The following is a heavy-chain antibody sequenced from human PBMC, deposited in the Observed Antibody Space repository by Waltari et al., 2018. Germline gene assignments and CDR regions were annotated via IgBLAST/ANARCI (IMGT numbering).Heavy chain of an antibody. CDR1: GGSFSGYY. D-gene: IGHD6-13*01. CDR3: ARGRGYSSSWWTN. Sequence: QVQLQQWGAGLLKPSETLSLTCAVYGGSFSGYYWSWIRQPPGKGLEWIGEINHSGSTNYNPSLKSRVTISVDTSKNQFSLKLSSVTAADTAVYYCARGRGYSSSWWTNWGQGTLVTVSS. J-gene: IGHJ4*02. V-gene: IGHV4-34*01. CDR2: INHSGST.